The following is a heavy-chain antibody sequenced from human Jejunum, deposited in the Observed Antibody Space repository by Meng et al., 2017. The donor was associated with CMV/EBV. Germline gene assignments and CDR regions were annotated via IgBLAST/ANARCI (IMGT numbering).Heavy chain of an antibody. Sequence: FIRSYWWSWIRQSPGKGLDWIGYIHHSGTTNRNPSLRSRALMSVDTSNHQFSLKLTSVTAADTAVYYCARDSYHYGSSTYNWFDPWGQGILVTVSS. CDR2: IHHSGTT. D-gene: IGHD3-10*01. V-gene: IGHV4-59*01. CDR1: FIRSYW. J-gene: IGHJ5*02. CDR3: ARDSYHYGSSTYNWFDP.